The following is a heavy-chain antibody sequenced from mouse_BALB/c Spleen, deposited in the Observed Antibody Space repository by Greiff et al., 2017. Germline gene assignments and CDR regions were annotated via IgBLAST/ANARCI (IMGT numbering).Heavy chain of an antibody. Sequence: EVKVVESGPSLVKPSQTLSLTCSVTGDSITSGYWNWIRKFPGNKLEYMGYISYSGSTYYNPSLKSRISITRDTSKNQYYLQLNSVTTEDTATYYCARSPYDYDGAWFAYWGQGTLVTVSA. CDR3: ARSPYDYDGAWFAY. V-gene: IGHV3-8*02. J-gene: IGHJ3*01. CDR1: GDSITSGY. CDR2: ISYSGST. D-gene: IGHD2-4*01.